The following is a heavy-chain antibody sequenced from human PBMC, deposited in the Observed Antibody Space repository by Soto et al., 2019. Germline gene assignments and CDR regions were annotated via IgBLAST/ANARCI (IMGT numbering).Heavy chain of an antibody. CDR3: AKISSSNCYGNTDY. J-gene: IGHJ4*02. CDR1: GFTFSSYA. Sequence: GGSLRLSCAASGFTFSSYAMSWVRQAPGKGLEWVSVISDTGGSTYDADSVRGRFTISRDNSKNTLYLQMNSLRAEDTAVYYCAKISSSNCYGNTDYWGPGTLVTVSS. CDR2: ISDTGGST. D-gene: IGHD2-2*01. V-gene: IGHV3-23*01.